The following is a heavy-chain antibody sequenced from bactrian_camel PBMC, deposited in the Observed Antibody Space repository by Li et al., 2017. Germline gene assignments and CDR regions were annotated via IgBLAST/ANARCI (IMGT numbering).Heavy chain of an antibody. J-gene: IGHJ6*01. CDR2: IATGSGNT. V-gene: IGHV3S1*01. CDR1: GDTRRSYC. Sequence: HVQLVESGGGSVQPGGSLRLSCSVSGDTRRSYCMGWFRHPPGKEREGVARIATGSGNTYYADSARGRFTISRDNAKNTVYLEMSSLRSEDTALYYCVMNGALFKAWGQGTQVTVS. CDR3: VMNGALFKA.